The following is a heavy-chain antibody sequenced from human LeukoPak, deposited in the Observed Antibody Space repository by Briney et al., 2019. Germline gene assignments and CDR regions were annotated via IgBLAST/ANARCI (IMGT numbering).Heavy chain of an antibody. V-gene: IGHV4-59*01. CDR2: IYYTGST. CDR3: ARDRLSLGAFDI. J-gene: IGHJ3*02. D-gene: IGHD7-27*01. CDR1: GGSISSYY. Sequence: PSETLSLTCTVSGGSISSYYWSWIRQPPGKGLEWIGYIYYTGSTNYNPSLKSRVTISVDTPKNQFSLKLSSVTAADTAVYYCARDRLSLGAFDIWGQGTMVTVSS.